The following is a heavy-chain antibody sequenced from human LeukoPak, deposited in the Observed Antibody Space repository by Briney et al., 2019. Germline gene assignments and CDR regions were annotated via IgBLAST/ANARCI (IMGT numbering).Heavy chain of an antibody. Sequence: GSLRLSCAASGFTFDDYAMHWVRQAPGKGLEWVANIKQDGSEKYYVDSVKGRFTISRDDAKNSLFLQMNSLRADDTAVYYCARVLFMSLDYWGQGTLVTVSS. CDR2: IKQDGSEK. CDR3: ARVLFMSLDY. V-gene: IGHV3-7*01. CDR1: GFTFDDYA. J-gene: IGHJ4*02. D-gene: IGHD3-16*01.